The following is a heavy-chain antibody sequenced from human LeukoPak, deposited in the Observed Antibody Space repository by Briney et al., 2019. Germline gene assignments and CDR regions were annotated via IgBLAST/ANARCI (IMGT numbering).Heavy chain of an antibody. CDR1: GGSISSYY. CDR2: IYYSGST. CDR3: ARIVGRFLEWFHFDY. J-gene: IGHJ4*02. D-gene: IGHD3-3*01. Sequence: PSETLSLTCTVFGGSISSYYWSWIRQPPGKGLEWIGYIYYSGSTNYNPSLKSRVTISVDTSQNQFSLKLSSVTAADTAVYYCARIVGRFLEWFHFDYWGQGTLVTVSS. V-gene: IGHV4-59*01.